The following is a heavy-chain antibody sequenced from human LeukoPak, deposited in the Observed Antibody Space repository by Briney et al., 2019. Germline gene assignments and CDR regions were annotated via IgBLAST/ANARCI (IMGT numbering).Heavy chain of an antibody. Sequence: GASVKVSCKASGYTFTGYYMHWVRQAPGQGLEWMGWMNPNSGNTGYAQKFQGRVTMTRNTSISTAYMELSSLRSEDTAVYYCARGVYGVNYFDYWGQGTLVTVSS. CDR3: ARGVYGVNYFDY. CDR1: GYTFTGYY. J-gene: IGHJ4*02. V-gene: IGHV1-8*02. D-gene: IGHD4-17*01. CDR2: MNPNSGNT.